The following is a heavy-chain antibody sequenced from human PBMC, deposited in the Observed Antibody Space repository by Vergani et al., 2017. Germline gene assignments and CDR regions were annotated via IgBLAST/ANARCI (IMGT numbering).Heavy chain of an antibody. Sequence: EVQLLESGGGLVQPGGSLRLSCAASGFTFSSYAMSWVRQAPGKGVEWVSAISGSGGSTYYADSVKGRFTISRDNSKNTLYLQMNSLRGEDTAVYYCAKWGYYDSSGYSNWGQGTLVTVSS. CDR1: GFTFSSYA. CDR3: AKWGYYDSSGYSN. V-gene: IGHV3-23*01. D-gene: IGHD3-22*01. CDR2: ISGSGGST. J-gene: IGHJ4*02.